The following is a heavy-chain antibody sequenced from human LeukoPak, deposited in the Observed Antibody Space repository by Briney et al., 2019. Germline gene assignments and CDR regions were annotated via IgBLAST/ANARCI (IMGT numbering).Heavy chain of an antibody. J-gene: IGHJ4*02. CDR3: ARVAAAGTAPDY. V-gene: IGHV4-4*07. D-gene: IGHD6-13*01. CDR1: GGSISSYY. Sequence: SESLSLTCTVSGGSISSYYWSWIRQPAGKGLEWIGRIYTSGITNYNPSLKSRVTISVDKSKNQFSLKLSSVTAADTAVYYCARVAAAGTAPDYWGQGTLVTVSS. CDR2: IYTSGIT.